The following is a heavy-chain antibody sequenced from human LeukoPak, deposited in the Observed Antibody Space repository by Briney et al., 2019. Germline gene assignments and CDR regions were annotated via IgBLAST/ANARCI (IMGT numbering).Heavy chain of an antibody. CDR1: GYSFTDFG. D-gene: IGHD1-26*01. J-gene: IGHJ5*02. CDR2: ISVYNGNT. Sequence: ASVKVSCKASGYSFTDFGISWVRQAPGQGLEWLGWISVYNGNTNYAQKVQGRVTMTTDTPTSTAYMELRNLRSDDTAVYYCARDAVVGATLRGAFFYWFDPWGQGTQVTVSS. CDR3: ARDAVVGATLRGAFFYWFDP. V-gene: IGHV1-18*01.